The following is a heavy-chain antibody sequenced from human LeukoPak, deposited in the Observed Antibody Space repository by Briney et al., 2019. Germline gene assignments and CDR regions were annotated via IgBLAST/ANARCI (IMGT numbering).Heavy chain of an antibody. J-gene: IGHJ4*02. CDR2: FDPEDGET. CDR1: GYTLTELS. Sequence: ASVKVSCKVSGYTLTELSMHWVRQAPGKGLEWMGGFDPEDGETIYAQKFQGRVTMTEDTSTDTAYMELSSLRSEDTAVYYCASSAYCGGDCYSADFYYWGQGTLVTVSS. CDR3: ASSAYCGGDCYSADFYY. V-gene: IGHV1-24*01. D-gene: IGHD2-21*02.